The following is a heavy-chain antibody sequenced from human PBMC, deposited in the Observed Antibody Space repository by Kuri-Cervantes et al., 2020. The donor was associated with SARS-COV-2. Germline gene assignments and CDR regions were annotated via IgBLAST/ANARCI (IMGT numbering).Heavy chain of an antibody. V-gene: IGHV3-11*04. J-gene: IGHJ4*02. CDR3: ARGITMVRGVIDY. CDR2: ISSSGSTI. CDR1: GFTVSSNY. Sequence: GGSLRLCCAASGFTVSSNYMSWVRQAPGKGLEWVSYISSSGSTIYYADSVKGRFTISRDNAKNSLYLQMNSLRAEDTAVYYCARGITMVRGVIDYWGQGTLVTVSS. D-gene: IGHD3-10*01.